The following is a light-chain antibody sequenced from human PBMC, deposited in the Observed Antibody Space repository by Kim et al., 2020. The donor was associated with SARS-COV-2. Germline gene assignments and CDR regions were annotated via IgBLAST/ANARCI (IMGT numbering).Light chain of an antibody. V-gene: IGKV3-20*01. CDR2: GTS. CDR1: QSVSSSS. CDR3: QQYGSSPIT. Sequence: EIVLTQSPGTLSLSPGERATLSCRASQSVSSSSLGWYQQKVGQAPRLLMYGTSNRATGISDRFSGSGSGTDFTLTISRLEPEDFAVYFCQQYGSSPITFGQGTRLEIK. J-gene: IGKJ5*01.